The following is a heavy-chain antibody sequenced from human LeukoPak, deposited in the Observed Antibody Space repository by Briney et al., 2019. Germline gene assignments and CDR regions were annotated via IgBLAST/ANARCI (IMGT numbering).Heavy chain of an antibody. Sequence: GGSLRLSCAASGFTFSSYDMHWVRQATGKGLEGVSAIGTAGDTYYPGSVKGRFTISRENAKNSLYLQMNSLSAGDTAVYYCARALRYDSSGPTDAFDIWGQGTMVTVSS. D-gene: IGHD3-22*01. CDR2: IGTAGDT. CDR1: GFTFSSYD. V-gene: IGHV3-13*01. CDR3: ARALRYDSSGPTDAFDI. J-gene: IGHJ3*02.